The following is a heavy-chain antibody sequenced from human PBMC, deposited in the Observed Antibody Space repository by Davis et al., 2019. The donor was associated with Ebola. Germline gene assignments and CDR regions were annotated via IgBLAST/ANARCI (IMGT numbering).Heavy chain of an antibody. Sequence: MPSETLSLTCTVSGGSISSYYWSWIRRPPGKGLEWIGYIYYSGSTNYSPSLKSRLTISIYTSENQFSLTLTSVTAADTAVYFCARGHYYDFWGGSPIFDYWGQGILVTVSS. CDR2: IYYSGST. V-gene: IGHV4-59*01. CDR1: GGSISSYY. J-gene: IGHJ4*02. CDR3: ARGHYYDFWGGSPIFDY. D-gene: IGHD3-3*01.